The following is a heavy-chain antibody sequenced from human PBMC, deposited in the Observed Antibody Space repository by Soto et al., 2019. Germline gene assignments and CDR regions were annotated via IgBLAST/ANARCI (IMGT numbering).Heavy chain of an antibody. J-gene: IGHJ6*02. CDR2: INSSNGTA. CDR1: GGTFSSYA. V-gene: IGHV1-69*06. Sequence: ASVKVSCKASGGTFSSYAISWVRQAPGQGLEWMGGINSSNGTAKYSQKFQGRVTITADRSASTAYMELSSLTFEDTAVYYCARLVVAGNAYYYYGMDVWGQGTTVTVSS. CDR3: ARLVVAGNAYYYYGMDV. D-gene: IGHD6-19*01.